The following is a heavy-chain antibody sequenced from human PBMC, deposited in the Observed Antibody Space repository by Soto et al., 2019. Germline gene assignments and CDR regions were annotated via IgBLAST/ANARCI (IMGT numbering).Heavy chain of an antibody. D-gene: IGHD2-15*01. Sequence: SETLSLTCTVSGGSISSSSYYWGWIRQPPGKGLEWIGSIYYSGSTYYNPSLKSRVTISVETSKNQFSLKLSSVTAADTAVYYCARVGYCSGGSCDPIDYWGQGTLVTVSS. CDR2: IYYSGST. CDR3: ARVGYCSGGSCDPIDY. CDR1: GGSISSSSYY. V-gene: IGHV4-39*01. J-gene: IGHJ4*02.